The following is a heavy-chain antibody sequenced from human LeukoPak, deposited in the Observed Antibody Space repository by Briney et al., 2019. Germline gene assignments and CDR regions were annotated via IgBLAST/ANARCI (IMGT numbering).Heavy chain of an antibody. D-gene: IGHD5-18*01. CDR1: GYTFTSCY. Sequence: GASVNVSCKAFGYTFTSCYMHWVRQAPGQGLKWMGWINPHSGDTNYAHKFQGRVTMTRDTSISIAYMELSSLKSDDTAVYYCAREGGSSYGYAYHWGQGTLVTVSS. V-gene: IGHV1-2*07. CDR2: INPHSGDT. J-gene: IGHJ5*02. CDR3: AREGGSSYGYAYH.